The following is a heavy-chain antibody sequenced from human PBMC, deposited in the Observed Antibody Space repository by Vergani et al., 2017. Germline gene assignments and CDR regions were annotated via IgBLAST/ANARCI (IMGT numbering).Heavy chain of an antibody. CDR2: IIPIFGTA. V-gene: IGHV1-69*01. J-gene: IGHJ5*02. CDR1: GGTFSSYA. Sequence: QVQLVQSGAEVKKPGSSVKVSCKASGGTFSSYAISWVRQAPGQGLEWMGGIIPIFGTANYAQKFQGRVTITADESTSTAYMELRSLRSEDTAVYYCAGGTEYYYDSSGYYVGWFDPWGQGTLVTVSS. D-gene: IGHD3-22*01. CDR3: AGGTEYYYDSSGYYVGWFDP.